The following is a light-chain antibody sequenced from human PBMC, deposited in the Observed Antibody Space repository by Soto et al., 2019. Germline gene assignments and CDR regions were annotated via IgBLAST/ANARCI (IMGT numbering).Light chain of an antibody. CDR3: QQYGSSPFT. Sequence: EIVLTQSPGTLSLSPGERATLSCRASQSVSSSYLAWYQQKPGQAPRLLIYGASSRATGIPDRFSGSGSGTGFTLPSSRLETEDFAVYYCQQYGSSPFTFGPGTKVDIK. J-gene: IGKJ3*01. V-gene: IGKV3-20*01. CDR1: QSVSSSY. CDR2: GAS.